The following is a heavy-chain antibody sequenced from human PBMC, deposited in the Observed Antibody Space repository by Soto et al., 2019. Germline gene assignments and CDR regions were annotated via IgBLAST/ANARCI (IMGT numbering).Heavy chain of an antibody. J-gene: IGHJ4*02. D-gene: IGHD3-9*01. Sequence: PSETLSLTCTVSGGSISSYYWSWIRQPPGKGLEWIGCIYYRGNTNYNPSLKTRVTISVDTSKSQFSLKLNSVTAADSAVYFCARLEGLATISYYFDYWGQGTLVTVSS. CDR1: GGSISSYY. V-gene: IGHV4-59*12. CDR3: ARLEGLATISYYFDY. CDR2: IYYRGNT.